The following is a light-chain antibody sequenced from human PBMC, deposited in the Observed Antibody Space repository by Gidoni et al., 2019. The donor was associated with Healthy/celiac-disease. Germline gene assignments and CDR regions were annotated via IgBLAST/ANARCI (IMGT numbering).Light chain of an antibody. CDR2: DNN. Sequence: QSVLTHPPSVSPAPGQTVTISCSGSSSNIGHNSVSWYQQLPGTAPKLLIYDNNKRPSVIPDRCSGSKSGTSATLGITGLQTGDEADYYCGTWDSSLSAWVFGGGTKLTVL. V-gene: IGLV1-51*01. CDR1: SSNIGHNS. J-gene: IGLJ3*02. CDR3: GTWDSSLSAWV.